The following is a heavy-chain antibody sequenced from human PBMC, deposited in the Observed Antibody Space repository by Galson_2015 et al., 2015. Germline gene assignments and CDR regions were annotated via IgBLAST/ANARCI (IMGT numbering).Heavy chain of an antibody. D-gene: IGHD3-3*01. Sequence: SVKVSCKASGYTFNRHGITWVRQAPGQGLEWMGWISAYNGNTNYAQKLQGRVTMTTDTSTSTAYMELRSLRSDDTAVYYCARGGGVDRGDDFWSGYHKDENYLDHWGQGTLVTVSS. J-gene: IGHJ4*02. CDR3: ARGGGVDRGDDFWSGYHKDENYLDH. V-gene: IGHV1-18*01. CDR2: ISAYNGNT. CDR1: GYTFNRHG.